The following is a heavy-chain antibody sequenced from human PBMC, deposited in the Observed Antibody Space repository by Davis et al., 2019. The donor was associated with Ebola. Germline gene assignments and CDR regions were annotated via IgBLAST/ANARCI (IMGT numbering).Heavy chain of an antibody. D-gene: IGHD1-26*01. CDR3: ARGVGATSAFDI. V-gene: IGHV3-53*01. J-gene: IGHJ3*02. CDR1: GFTVSSNY. CDR2: IYSGGST. Sequence: GESLKISCAASGFTVSSNYMSWVRQAPGKGLEWVSVIYSGGSTYYADSVKGRFTISRDNSKNTLYLQMNSLRAEDTAVYYCARGVGATSAFDISGQGTMVTVSS.